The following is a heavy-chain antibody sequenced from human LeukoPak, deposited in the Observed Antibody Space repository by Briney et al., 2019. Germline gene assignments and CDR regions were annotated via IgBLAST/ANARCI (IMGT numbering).Heavy chain of an antibody. J-gene: IGHJ4*02. Sequence: SETLSLTCAVYGGSFSGYYWSWIRQPPGKGLEWIGEINHSGSTNYNPSLKSRVNISVDTSKNQFSLKLSSVTAADTAVYYCARVRVVSGGAYYFDYWGQGTLVTVSS. CDR3: ARVRVVSGGAYYFDY. CDR1: GGSFSGYY. D-gene: IGHD2-15*01. CDR2: INHSGST. V-gene: IGHV4-34*01.